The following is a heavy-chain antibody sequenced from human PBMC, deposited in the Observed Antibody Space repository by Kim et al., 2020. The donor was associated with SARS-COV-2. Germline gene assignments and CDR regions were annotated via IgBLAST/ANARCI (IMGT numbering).Heavy chain of an antibody. Sequence: GGSLRLSCAASGFTFSSYGMHWVRQAPGKGLEWVAVIWYDGSNKYYADSVKGRFTISRDNSKNTLYLQMNSLRAEDTAVYYCAREGFSGWYSPNWFDPWGQGTLVTVSS. CDR3: AREGFSGWYSPNWFDP. CDR2: IWYDGSNK. CDR1: GFTFSSYG. V-gene: IGHV3-33*01. J-gene: IGHJ5*02. D-gene: IGHD6-19*01.